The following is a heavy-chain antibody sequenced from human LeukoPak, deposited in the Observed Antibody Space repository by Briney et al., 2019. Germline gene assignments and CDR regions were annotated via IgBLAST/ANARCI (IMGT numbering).Heavy chain of an antibody. CDR2: ISSSSSYI. CDR3: ARDSGNYLDAFDI. CDR1: GFTFSSYS. D-gene: IGHD1-7*01. V-gene: IGHV3-21*01. J-gene: IGHJ3*02. Sequence: GGSLRLSCAASGFTFSSYSINWVRQAPGKGLEWVSSISSSSSYIYYADSVKGRFTISRDNAKNSLYLQMNSLRAEDTAVYYCARDSGNYLDAFDIWGQGTMVTVSS.